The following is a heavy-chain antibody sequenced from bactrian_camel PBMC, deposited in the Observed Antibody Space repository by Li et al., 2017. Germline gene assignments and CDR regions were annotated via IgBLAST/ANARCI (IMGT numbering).Heavy chain of an antibody. V-gene: IGHV3S55*01. CDR1: GFTSTNCA. CDR3: AARGPYCYTKLSVRDFTY. J-gene: IGHJ6*01. D-gene: IGHD2*01. Sequence: HVQLVESGGGSAQAGESLTLSCTAPGFTSTNCAMAWYRQGSGNECHVVSAIRSDGTTYYADSVKGRFTISQDNAKNTVYLQMNSLKPEDTVMYYCAARGPYCYTKLSVRDFTYWGQGTQVTVS. CDR2: IRSDGTT.